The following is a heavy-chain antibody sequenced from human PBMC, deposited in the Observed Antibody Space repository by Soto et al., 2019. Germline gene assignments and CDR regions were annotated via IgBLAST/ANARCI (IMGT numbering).Heavy chain of an antibody. Sequence: ASVKVSCVASGFTFTHYRIHWVRQAPGKGLEWVARINSDGSNINYADSVKGRFTISRDNSKNTVFLQMHSLTDDDSALYFCARAGDWNYVQDFWGQGTLVTVSS. CDR2: INSDGSNI. D-gene: IGHD1-7*01. V-gene: IGHV3-74*01. J-gene: IGHJ4*02. CDR3: ARAGDWNYVQDF. CDR1: GFTFTHYR.